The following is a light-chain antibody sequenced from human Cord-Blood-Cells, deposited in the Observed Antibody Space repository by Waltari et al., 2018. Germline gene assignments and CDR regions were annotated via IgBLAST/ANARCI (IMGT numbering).Light chain of an antibody. CDR2: WAS. J-gene: IGKJ4*01. CDR1: PSVLYSSNNKNY. CDR3: QQYYSTPLT. Sequence: DIVMTQSPDSLAVSLGERATINCTSSPSVLYSSNNKNYLAWYQQKPGQPPKLLIYWASTLESGVPERFSGSGSGTDFTLTISSLQAEDVAVYYCQQYYSTPLTFGGGTKVEIK. V-gene: IGKV4-1*01.